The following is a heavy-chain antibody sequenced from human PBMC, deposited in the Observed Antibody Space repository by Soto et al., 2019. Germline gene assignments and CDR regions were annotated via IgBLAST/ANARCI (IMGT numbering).Heavy chain of an antibody. D-gene: IGHD3-10*01. CDR2: IDWDNDK. CDR3: VRMGVSTGMDV. Sequence: SGPTLVNPXQTLTLTCTFSGFSLNTNKMRVSWIRQPPGKALEWLARIDWDNDKSYSTSLKTRLTISKDTSKNQVVLTMTKMDPVDTGTYYCVRMGVSTGMDVWGPGTTVTVSS. V-gene: IGHV2-70*04. CDR1: GFSLNTNKMR. J-gene: IGHJ6*02.